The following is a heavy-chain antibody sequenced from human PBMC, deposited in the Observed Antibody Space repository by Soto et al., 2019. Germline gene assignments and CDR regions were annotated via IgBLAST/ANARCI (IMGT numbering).Heavy chain of an antibody. V-gene: IGHV4-30-2*01. J-gene: IGHJ5*02. CDR2: IYHSGST. CDR1: GGSISSGGYS. Sequence: PSETLSLTCAVSGGSISSGGYSWSWIRQPPGKGLEWIGYIYHSGSTYYNPSLKSRVTISVDRSKNQFSLKLSSVTAADTAVYYCARGIAAAGTNWFDPWGQGTLVTVSS. D-gene: IGHD6-13*01. CDR3: ARGIAAAGTNWFDP.